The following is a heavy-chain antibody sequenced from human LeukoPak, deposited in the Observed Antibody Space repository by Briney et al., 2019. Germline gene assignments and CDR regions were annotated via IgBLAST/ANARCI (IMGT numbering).Heavy chain of an antibody. J-gene: IGHJ4*02. V-gene: IGHV3-30*02. D-gene: IGHD3-3*01. Sequence: GGSLRFSCAASGFTFSSYGMHWVRQAPGKGLEWVAFIRDVGRNKYYADSVKGRFTISRDNSKSTLYLQMNSLRAEDTAVYYGAKDPPYVFWCGYGGGYFDYWGQGTLDTVSS. CDR2: IRDVGRNK. CDR1: GFTFSSYG. CDR3: AKDPPYVFWCGYGGGYFDY.